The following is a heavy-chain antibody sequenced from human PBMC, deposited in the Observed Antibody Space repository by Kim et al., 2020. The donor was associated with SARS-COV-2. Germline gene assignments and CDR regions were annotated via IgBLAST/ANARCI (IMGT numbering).Heavy chain of an antibody. J-gene: IGHJ4*02. V-gene: IGHV4-34*01. Sequence: SSPSLITRVTISVDTSKNQYSLKLSAVTAADTAVYYGAAYGYGSRNYFDYWGQGTLVTVSS. CDR3: AAYGYGSRNYFDY. D-gene: IGHD2-2*03.